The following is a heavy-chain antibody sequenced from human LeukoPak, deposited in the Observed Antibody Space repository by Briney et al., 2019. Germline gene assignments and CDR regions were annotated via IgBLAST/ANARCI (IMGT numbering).Heavy chain of an antibody. Sequence: GGSLRLSCAASGFTFSSYAMSWVRQAPGKGLEWVSAISGSGGSTYYADSVKGRFTISRDNSKNTLYLQMNSLRADDTAVYYCAKARNTYSLLRVDYWGQGTLVTASS. J-gene: IGHJ4*02. CDR2: ISGSGGST. CDR3: AKARNTYSLLRVDY. CDR1: GFTFSSYA. D-gene: IGHD1-26*01. V-gene: IGHV3-23*01.